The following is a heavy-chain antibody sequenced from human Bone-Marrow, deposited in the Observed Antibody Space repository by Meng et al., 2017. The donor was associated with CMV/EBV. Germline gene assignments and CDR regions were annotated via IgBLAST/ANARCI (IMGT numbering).Heavy chain of an antibody. Sequence: SGPTLVKPTQTLTLTCTFSGFSLNTIGLGVGWIRQPPGKALEWLALIYWNDDKRYSPSLKIRLTISKDASNNQVVLTMANMDPVDTATYSCAHTPYDPSGYSPAFHIWGQGTMVTVSS. D-gene: IGHD3-22*01. J-gene: IGHJ3*02. CDR2: IYWNDDK. CDR3: AHTPYDPSGYSPAFHI. V-gene: IGHV2-5*01. CDR1: GFSLNTIGLG.